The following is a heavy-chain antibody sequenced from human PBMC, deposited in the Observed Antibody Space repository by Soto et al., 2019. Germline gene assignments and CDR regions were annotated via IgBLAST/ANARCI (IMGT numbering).Heavy chain of an antibody. CDR3: VRAAGYSGNDYVYYYGMDV. CDR1: GFTFSSHG. CDR2: VWYDGRNK. V-gene: IGHV3-33*01. D-gene: IGHD5-12*01. Sequence: QVQVVESGGGVVQPGRSLRLPCAASGFTFSSHGMHWVRQAPGKGLEWVALVWYDGRNKDYADSVKGRFTISRDNSKNTLYLKMSSLRDEDTAVYYCVRAAGYSGNDYVYYYGMDVWGQGTTVTVSS. J-gene: IGHJ6*02.